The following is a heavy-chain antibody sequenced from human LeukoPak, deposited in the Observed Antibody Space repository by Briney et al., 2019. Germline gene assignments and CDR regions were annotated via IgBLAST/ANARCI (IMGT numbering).Heavy chain of an antibody. J-gene: IGHJ4*02. CDR1: GFSFDDYG. Sequence: GGSLGLSCAASGFSFDDYGMHWVRQAPGKGLEWVSGISWNSLSIGYADSVKGRFTISRDNTKNSLHLQMNSLRVEDTALYYCVKEAGLRPPGYCGGDCSFDYWGQGTLVTVSS. CDR3: VKEAGLRPPGYCGGDCSFDY. V-gene: IGHV3-9*01. CDR2: ISWNSLSI. D-gene: IGHD2-21*02.